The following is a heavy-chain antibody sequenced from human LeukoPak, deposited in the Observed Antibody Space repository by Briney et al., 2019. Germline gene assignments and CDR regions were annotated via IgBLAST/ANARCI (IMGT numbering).Heavy chain of an antibody. V-gene: IGHV1-69*05. CDR1: VGTFSSYA. CDR2: IIPIFGTA. D-gene: IGHD3-16*02. Sequence: ASLKVSCKASVGTFSSYAISCVGQAPGQGLEWMGGIIPIFGTANYAQNFHCRVTITTDESTSTAYMELSSLRSEDTAVYYCARGQVWGSYRRLDYWGQGTLVTVSS. J-gene: IGHJ4*02. CDR3: ARGQVWGSYRRLDY.